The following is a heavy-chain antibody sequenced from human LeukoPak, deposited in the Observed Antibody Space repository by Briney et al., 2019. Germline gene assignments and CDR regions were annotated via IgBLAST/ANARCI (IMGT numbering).Heavy chain of an antibody. J-gene: IGHJ5*02. CDR1: GFTFGSYA. Sequence: PGGSLRLSCAASGFTFGSYAMSWVRQAPGKGLEWVSAISGSGGSTYYADSVKGRFTISRDNSKNTLYLQMNSLRAEDTAVYYCAKDSKMVRENWFDPWGQGTLVTVSS. CDR3: AKDSKMVRENWFDP. CDR2: ISGSGGST. V-gene: IGHV3-23*01. D-gene: IGHD3-10*01.